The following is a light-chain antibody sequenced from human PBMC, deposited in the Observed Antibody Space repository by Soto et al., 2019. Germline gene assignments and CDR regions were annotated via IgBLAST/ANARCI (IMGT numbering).Light chain of an antibody. Sequence: QSVLTQPPSASGTPGQRVTISCSGSSSNIGSNFVSWYQQLAGAAPKLLIYRNDLRPSGVPDRFSGSKSGTSASLAISGLRSEDEADYYCAAWDDNLSGVVFGGGTKLTVL. J-gene: IGLJ3*02. CDR2: RND. V-gene: IGLV1-47*01. CDR1: SSNIGSNF. CDR3: AAWDDNLSGVV.